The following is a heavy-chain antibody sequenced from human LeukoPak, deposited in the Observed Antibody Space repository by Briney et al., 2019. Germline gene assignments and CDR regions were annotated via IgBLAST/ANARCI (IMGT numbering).Heavy chain of an antibody. CDR2: ISGSGGST. D-gene: IGHD4-17*01. CDR1: GFTFSSYA. V-gene: IGHV3-23*01. Sequence: GGSLRLSCAASGFTFSSYAMSWVRQAPGKGLEWVSAISGSGGSTYYADSVKGRFTISRDNSKNKLYLQMNSLRAEDTAVYYCAKFHESEPDDYGDYFDYWGQGTLVTVSS. J-gene: IGHJ4*02. CDR3: AKFHESEPDDYGDYFDY.